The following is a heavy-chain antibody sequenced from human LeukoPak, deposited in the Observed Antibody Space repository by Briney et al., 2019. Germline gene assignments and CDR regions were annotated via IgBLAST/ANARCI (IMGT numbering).Heavy chain of an antibody. CDR1: RYTFPSYD. CDR3: ARWVVVPAAMEYYYYYYGMDV. J-gene: IGHJ6*02. V-gene: IGHV1-8*01. D-gene: IGHD2-2*01. Sequence: ASVKVSCKPSRYTFPSYDINWLRQATGQALEWTGWMNPNSGNTGYAQKFQGRVTMTRNTSISTAYMELSSLRSEGTAVYYCARWVVVPAAMEYYYYYYGMDVWGQGTTVTVSS. CDR2: MNPNSGNT.